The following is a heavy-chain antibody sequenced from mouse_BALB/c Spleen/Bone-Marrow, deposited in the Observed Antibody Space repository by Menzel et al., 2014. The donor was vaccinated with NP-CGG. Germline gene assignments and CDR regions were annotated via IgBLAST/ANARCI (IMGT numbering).Heavy chain of an antibody. D-gene: IGHD2-1*01. V-gene: IGHV5-12-2*01. CDR1: GFTFSSYT. CDR3: ARQIYFPYFDY. J-gene: IGHJ2*01. CDR2: ISNSGGST. Sequence: EVHLVESGGGLVQPGGSLKLSCAASGFTFSSYTMSWVRQTPEKRLEWVAYISNSGGSTYYPDTVKGRFTISRDNAKNTLYLQMSSLKSEDTAMYYCARQIYFPYFDYWGQGTTLTVSS.